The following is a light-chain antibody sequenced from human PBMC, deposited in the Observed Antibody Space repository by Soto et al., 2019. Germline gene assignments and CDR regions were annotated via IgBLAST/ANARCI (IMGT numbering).Light chain of an antibody. CDR1: QNINNW. J-gene: IGKJ1*01. CDR2: KAS. CDR3: QQYNSFSWT. V-gene: IGKV1-5*03. Sequence: DIQMTQSPSTLSASVGDRVTITCRATQNINNWLAWYQQKPGKAPKLLIYKASSLESGVQSRFSGSGSGTEFPLTISSLQPDDFATYYCQQYNSFSWTFGHGTKVEIK.